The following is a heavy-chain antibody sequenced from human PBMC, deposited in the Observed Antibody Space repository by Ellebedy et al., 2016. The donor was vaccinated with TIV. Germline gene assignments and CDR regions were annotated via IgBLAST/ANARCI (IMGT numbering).Heavy chain of an antibody. CDR3: ARGVAARYFGSREKTQRNGLDV. CDR1: GGSFSGYY. CDR2: INHSGST. Sequence: MPSETLSLTCAVYGGSFSGYYWSRNRQPPGKGLEWTGEINHSGSTNSNPSLKGRVTISVATSKNQSSLKLSSVTAADTAVYYWARGVAARYFGSREKTQRNGLDVWGQGTTVTVSS. J-gene: IGHJ6*02. V-gene: IGHV4-34*01. D-gene: IGHD3-9*01.